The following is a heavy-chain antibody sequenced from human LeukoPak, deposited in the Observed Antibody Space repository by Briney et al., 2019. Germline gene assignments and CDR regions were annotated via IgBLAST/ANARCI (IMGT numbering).Heavy chain of an antibody. Sequence: GGSLRLSCAASGFTFSSYAMSWVRQAPGKGLEWVSAISGSGGSTYYADSVKGRFTISRDNSKNTLYLQMNSLRAEDTAVYYCAKDLSRYSYGYNFEYWGQGTLVTVSS. CDR2: ISGSGGST. V-gene: IGHV3-23*01. CDR1: GFTFSSYA. J-gene: IGHJ4*02. D-gene: IGHD5-18*01. CDR3: AKDLSRYSYGYNFEY.